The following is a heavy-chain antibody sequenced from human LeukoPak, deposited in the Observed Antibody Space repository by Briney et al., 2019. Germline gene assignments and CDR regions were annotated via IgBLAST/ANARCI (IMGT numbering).Heavy chain of an antibody. Sequence: ASVKVSCKASGYTFTCYDINWVRQATGQGLEWMGWMNPNSGNAGYAQKFQGRVTMTRNTSISTAYMELSSLRSEDTAVYYCARRRVLRYSWWFDPWGQGTLVTVSS. J-gene: IGHJ5*02. V-gene: IGHV1-8*01. D-gene: IGHD3-9*01. CDR3: ARRRVLRYSWWFDP. CDR2: MNPNSGNA. CDR1: GYTFTCYD.